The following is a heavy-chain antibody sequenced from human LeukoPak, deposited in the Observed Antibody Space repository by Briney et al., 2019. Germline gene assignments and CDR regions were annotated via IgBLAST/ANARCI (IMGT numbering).Heavy chain of an antibody. CDR3: ARPSSLYGGTSEDY. CDR1: GYSFTDYW. CDR2: IYPGDSDT. J-gene: IGHJ4*02. Sequence: GESLKISCKASGYSFTDYWIVWVRQMPGKGLEWMGAIYPGDSDTRYSPSLDGQVTISADKSISTTYLQWSSLQASDTAMYYCARPSSLYGGTSEDYWGQGTLVTVSS. D-gene: IGHD4-23*01. V-gene: IGHV5-51*01.